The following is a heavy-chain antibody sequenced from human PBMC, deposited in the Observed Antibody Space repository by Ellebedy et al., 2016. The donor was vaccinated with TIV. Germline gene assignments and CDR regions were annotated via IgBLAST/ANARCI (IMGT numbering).Heavy chain of an antibody. Sequence: ASVKVSCXASGYTFTGYYMHWVRQAPGQGLEWMGWMNPNSGNTGYAQKFQGRVTMTRNTSISTAYMELSSLRSEDTAVYYCARGWGYYYYYMDVWGKGTTVTVSS. CDR2: MNPNSGNT. J-gene: IGHJ6*03. D-gene: IGHD7-27*01. CDR1: GYTFTGYY. CDR3: ARGWGYYYYYMDV. V-gene: IGHV1-8*02.